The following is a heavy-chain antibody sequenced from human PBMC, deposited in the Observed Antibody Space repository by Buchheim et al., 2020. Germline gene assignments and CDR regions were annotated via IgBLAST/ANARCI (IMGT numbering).Heavy chain of an antibody. CDR1: GFTFSTYE. V-gene: IGHV3-48*03. CDR3: AREGSSYFDY. CDR2: SSTSGSAV. J-gene: IGHJ4*02. Sequence: EVQLVESGGGLVQTGGSLRLSCAASGFTFSTYEMNWVRQAPGKGLEWVSYSSTSGSAVHYADSVKGRFTISRDNAKNSPYLQMNSLRAEDTAVYYCAREGSSYFDYWGQGTL. D-gene: IGHD6-6*01.